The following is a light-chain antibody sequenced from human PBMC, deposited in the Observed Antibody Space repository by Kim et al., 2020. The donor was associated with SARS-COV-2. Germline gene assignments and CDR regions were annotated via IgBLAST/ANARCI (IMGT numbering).Light chain of an antibody. CDR1: QSISSW. CDR2: DAS. Sequence: DIQMTQSPSTLSASVGDRVTITCRASQSISSWLAWYQQKPGKAPKLLIYDASSLESGVPSRFSGSGSGTEFTLTISSLQPDDFATYSCQQYNTYRYTFGQGTKLEI. V-gene: IGKV1-5*01. CDR3: QQYNTYRYT. J-gene: IGKJ2*01.